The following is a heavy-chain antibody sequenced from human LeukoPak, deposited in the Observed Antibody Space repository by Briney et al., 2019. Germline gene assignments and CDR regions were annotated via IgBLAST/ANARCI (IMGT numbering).Heavy chain of an antibody. D-gene: IGHD6-19*01. J-gene: IGHJ4*02. V-gene: IGHV3-13*01. CDR1: GFTFSSYD. CDR2: IGTAGGT. Sequence: PGGSLRPSCAASGFTFSSYDMHWVRQATGKGLEWVSSIGTAGGTYYPGSVKGRFTISRENAKNSLYFQMNSLRAGDTAVYYCARGAYSSGDHFDYWGEGTLVTVS. CDR3: ARGAYSSGDHFDY.